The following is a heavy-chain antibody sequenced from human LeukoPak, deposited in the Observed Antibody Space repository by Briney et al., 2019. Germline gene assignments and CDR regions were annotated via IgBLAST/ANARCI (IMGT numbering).Heavy chain of an antibody. CDR1: GFTFSSYA. Sequence: GGSLRLSCAASGFTFSSYATSWARQAPGKGLEWVSAISGSGGSTYYADSVKGRFTISRDNSKNTLYLQMNSLRAEDTAVYYCAKSVVPAAIDPDAFDIWGQGTMVTVSS. D-gene: IGHD2-2*01. CDR3: AKSVVPAAIDPDAFDI. V-gene: IGHV3-23*01. CDR2: ISGSGGST. J-gene: IGHJ3*02.